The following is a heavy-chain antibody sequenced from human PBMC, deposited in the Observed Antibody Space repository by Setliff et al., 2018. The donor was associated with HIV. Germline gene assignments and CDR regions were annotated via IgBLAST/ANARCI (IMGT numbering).Heavy chain of an antibody. J-gene: IGHJ4*02. Sequence: PGGSLRLSCAASGFTYRTFALAWVRQAPGKGLEWVAFISYDGNKKYYADSVKGRFTMSRDNAKDSVYLQMNTLRVEDTAVYYCAREATPRHSSGWVYFDYWGQGMMVTVSS. CDR2: ISYDGNKK. CDR1: GFTYRTFA. V-gene: IGHV3-30*04. D-gene: IGHD6-19*01. CDR3: AREATPRHSSGWVYFDY.